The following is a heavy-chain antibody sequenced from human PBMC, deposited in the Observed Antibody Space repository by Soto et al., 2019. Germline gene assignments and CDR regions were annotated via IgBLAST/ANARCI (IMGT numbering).Heavy chain of an antibody. CDR1: GYTFTSYY. CDR3: TRDHGNSGYDGSYAFDI. J-gene: IGHJ3*02. D-gene: IGHD5-12*01. CDR2: INPSGGST. Sequence: ASVKVSCKASGYTFTSYYMHWVRQAPGQGLEWVGIINPSGGSTSYAQKFQGRVTMTRDTSTSTVYMELSSLRSEDTAVYYCTRDHGNSGYDGSYAFDIWGQGTMVTVSS. V-gene: IGHV1-46*03.